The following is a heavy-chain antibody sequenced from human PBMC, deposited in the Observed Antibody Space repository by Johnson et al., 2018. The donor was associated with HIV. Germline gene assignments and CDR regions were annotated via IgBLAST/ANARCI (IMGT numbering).Heavy chain of an antibody. Sequence: QVQLVESGGGVVQPGGSLRLSCAASGFTSSSYAMHWVRQAPGKGLEGVAVISYDGSNKYYADSVKGRLTMSRDNAKNSLYLKRNSLRAEDTALYFCAKEPYRTNGVWCPVDVWGQGTTVTVSS. CDR2: ISYDGSNK. CDR3: AKEPYRTNGVWCPVDV. J-gene: IGHJ3*01. V-gene: IGHV3-30-3*02. D-gene: IGHD2-8*01. CDR1: GFTSSSYA.